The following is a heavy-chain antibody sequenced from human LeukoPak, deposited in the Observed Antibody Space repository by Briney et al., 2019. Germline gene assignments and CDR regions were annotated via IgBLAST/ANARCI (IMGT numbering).Heavy chain of an antibody. V-gene: IGHV4-38-2*02. CDR1: GYSISSGYY. CDR3: ARGARMITFGGVIGDIDY. J-gene: IGHJ4*02. D-gene: IGHD3-16*02. Sequence: PSETLSLTCTVSGYSISSGYYWGWIRQPPGKGLEWIGSIYHSGSTYYNPSLKSRVTISVDTSKNQFSLKLSSVTAADTAVYYCARGARMITFGGVIGDIDYWGQGTLVTVSS. CDR2: IYHSGST.